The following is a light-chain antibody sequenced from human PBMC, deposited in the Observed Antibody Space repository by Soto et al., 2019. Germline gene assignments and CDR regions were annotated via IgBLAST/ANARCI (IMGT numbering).Light chain of an antibody. CDR2: ASS. J-gene: IGKJ5*01. V-gene: IGKV3-15*01. Sequence: EIVMTQSPATLSASPGQRVTLSCRASRNIHSNLAWYQHKPGQAPRLLIFASSTRANDVPARFSGSGSGTDFTLTINSLQSEDFAAYFCQQNYNWPPITFGQGTRLEIK. CDR3: QQNYNWPPIT. CDR1: RNIHSN.